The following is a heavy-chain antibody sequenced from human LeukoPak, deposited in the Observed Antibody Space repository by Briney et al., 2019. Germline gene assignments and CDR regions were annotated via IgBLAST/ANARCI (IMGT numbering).Heavy chain of an antibody. J-gene: IGHJ6*02. Sequence: SVKISCKASGATFSSYAINWVRQAPGQGLEWMGRIIPMLGTVNYAQKFQGRVTIIADKFTSTAYMELSSLRSEDTAVYYCARDQKVGATPYFGMDVWGQGTTVTVSS. CDR3: ARDQKVGATPYFGMDV. D-gene: IGHD1-26*01. CDR2: IIPMLGTV. CDR1: GATFSSYA. V-gene: IGHV1-69*04.